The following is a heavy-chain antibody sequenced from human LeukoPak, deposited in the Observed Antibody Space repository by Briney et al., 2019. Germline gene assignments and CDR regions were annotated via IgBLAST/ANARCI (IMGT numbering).Heavy chain of an antibody. CDR3: AKMLGRFGELLYTRPFDY. Sequence: GGSLRLSCAASGFTVSSKYMGWVRQAPGKGLEWVSVIYSGGDTYYADSVKGRFTISRDISKNMIYLEMSSLKAEDTAVYYCAKMLGRFGELLYTRPFDYWGQGTLVTVSS. J-gene: IGHJ4*02. V-gene: IGHV3-66*01. D-gene: IGHD3-10*01. CDR1: GFTVSSKY. CDR2: IYSGGDT.